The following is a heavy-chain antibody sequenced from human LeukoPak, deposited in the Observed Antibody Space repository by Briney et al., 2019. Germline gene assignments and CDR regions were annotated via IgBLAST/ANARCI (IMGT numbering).Heavy chain of an antibody. D-gene: IGHD2-15*01. J-gene: IGHJ5*02. Sequence: PSETLSLTCSVSSGSVRSNYYSWAWIRQAPGKGLEWVGGLDDGGNTYYNPSLKSRLTMSVDTSKNHFSLNLKSVAAADTSVYYCARRLRIGAAEWFDPWGQGIMVTVSS. V-gene: IGHV4-39*02. CDR1: SGSVRSNYYS. CDR2: LDDGGNT. CDR3: ARRLRIGAAEWFDP.